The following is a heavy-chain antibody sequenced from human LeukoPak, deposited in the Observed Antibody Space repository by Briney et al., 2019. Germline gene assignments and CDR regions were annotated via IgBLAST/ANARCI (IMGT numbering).Heavy chain of an antibody. CDR1: GFTFSSYS. CDR2: INWNGVST. J-gene: IGHJ3*02. V-gene: IGHV3-20*04. CDR3: ARVHEGYCSGGSCYPGAFDI. Sequence: PGGSLRLSCAASGFTFSSYSMNWVRQAPGKGLEWVSGINWNGVSTGYTDSVKGRFTISRDNAKNSLYLQMNSLRAEDTALYSCARVHEGYCSGGSCYPGAFDIWGQGTMVTVSS. D-gene: IGHD2-15*01.